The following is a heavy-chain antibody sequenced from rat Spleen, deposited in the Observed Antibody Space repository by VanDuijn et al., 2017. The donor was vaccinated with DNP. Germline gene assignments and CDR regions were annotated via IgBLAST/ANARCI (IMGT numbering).Heavy chain of an antibody. D-gene: IGHD1-1*01. CDR3: ARDLGYYSGDANVMDA. V-gene: IGHV2-32*01. CDR2: MWSDGDT. J-gene: IGHJ4*01. CDR1: GFSLTSYH. Sequence: QVQLKESGPGLVQPSQTLSLTCTVSGFSLTSYHVHWVRQPPGKGLEWMGVMWSDGDTSYNSALKSRLSISRDTSKSQVFLKMSSLQTEDTATYYCARDLGYYSGDANVMDAWGQGASVTVSS.